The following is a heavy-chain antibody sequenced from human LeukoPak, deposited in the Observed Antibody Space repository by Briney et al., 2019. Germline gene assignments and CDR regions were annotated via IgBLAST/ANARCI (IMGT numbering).Heavy chain of an antibody. CDR3: ARTAYDLRGQSLVPGLDS. J-gene: IGHJ4*02. CDR2: IGNIISTT. CDR1: GFTFRNYQ. Sequence: PGGSLRLSCAASGFTFRNYQMNWVRQAPGKGLEWVSYIGNIISTTHCADSVRGRFTVSRDDAKSSLYLQMSSLRVEDTAVYYCARTAYDLRGQSLVPGLDSWGQGTLVTVSS. V-gene: IGHV3-48*03. D-gene: IGHD6-19*01.